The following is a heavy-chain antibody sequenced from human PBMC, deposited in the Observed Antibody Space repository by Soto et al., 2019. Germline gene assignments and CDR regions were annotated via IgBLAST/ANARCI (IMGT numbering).Heavy chain of an antibody. J-gene: IGHJ4*02. CDR3: ARDFCIGGSCYGNSDY. CDR1: GFTFSTYS. CDR2: ISSSSAI. D-gene: IGHD2-15*01. V-gene: IGHV3-48*02. Sequence: GGSLRLSCATSGFTFSTYSMNWVRQAPGKGLEWISYISSSSAIYYADSVKGRFTISRDNAKNSLYLQLNSLRDEDTAVYYCARDFCIGGSCYGNSDYWGQGTLVTVSS.